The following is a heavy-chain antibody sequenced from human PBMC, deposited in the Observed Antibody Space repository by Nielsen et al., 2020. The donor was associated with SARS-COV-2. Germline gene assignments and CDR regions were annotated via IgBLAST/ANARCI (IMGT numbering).Heavy chain of an antibody. V-gene: IGHV7-4-1*01. CDR2: INTNTGNP. J-gene: IGHJ4*02. Sequence: WVRQAPGQGLEWMGWINTNTGNPTYVPGLAGRFAFSLDSSVSTAYLQIAGLKAEDTAVYYCARDRGLWDFDLWGQGTLVTVSS. D-gene: IGHD3-10*01. CDR3: ARDRGLWDFDL.